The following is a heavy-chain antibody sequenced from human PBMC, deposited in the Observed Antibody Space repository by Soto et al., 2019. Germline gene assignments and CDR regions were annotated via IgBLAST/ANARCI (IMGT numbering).Heavy chain of an antibody. D-gene: IGHD5-12*01. J-gene: IGHJ4*02. CDR3: ASVAI. V-gene: IGHV3-7*01. Sequence: EVQLVESGGGLVQPGGSLRLSCAASGFTFSNYWMSWVRQAPGKGLEWVANIKQDGSEKNYVDSVKGRFTISRDNAKNSLDVQMNSLRAEDTAVYYCASVAIWGQGTPVTVSS. CDR2: IKQDGSEK. CDR1: GFTFSNYW.